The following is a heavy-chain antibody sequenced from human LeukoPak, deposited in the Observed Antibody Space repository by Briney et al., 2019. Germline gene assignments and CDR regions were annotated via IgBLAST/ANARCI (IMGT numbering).Heavy chain of an antibody. V-gene: IGHV3-30*03. CDR2: LSYDGSKK. D-gene: IGHD1-1*01. Sequence: PGGSLRLSCAASGFTFRSYGMHWVPPAPGKGLEWVAVLSYDGSKKYSPDSVKGRFTISRDNSNNTLDLQMNTLRAEDTAVYYCARCRAGGSTTYDMGVWGQGTTVTVSS. J-gene: IGHJ6*02. CDR3: ARCRAGGSTTYDMGV. CDR1: GFTFRSYG.